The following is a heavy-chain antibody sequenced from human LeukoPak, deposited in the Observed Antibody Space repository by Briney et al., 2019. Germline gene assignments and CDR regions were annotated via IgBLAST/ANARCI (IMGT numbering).Heavy chain of an antibody. D-gene: IGHD3-22*01. V-gene: IGHV3-23*01. CDR3: AKGSGRLLPQYFDF. CDR1: GFTFSSSA. Sequence: PGGSLRLSCAASGFTFSSSAMSWVRKAPGKGLEWLSTISGGGGSTYYADSVKGRFTISRDNSKNTLYLHMKSLRAKDTAVYYCAKGSGRLLPQYFDFWAQGTLVTVSS. J-gene: IGHJ4*02. CDR2: ISGGGGST.